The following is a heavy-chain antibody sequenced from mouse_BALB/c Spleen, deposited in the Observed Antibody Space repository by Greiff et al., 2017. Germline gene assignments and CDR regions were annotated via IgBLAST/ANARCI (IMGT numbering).Heavy chain of an antibody. CDR3: ARRAGTRYFGY. V-gene: IGHV3-2*02. J-gene: IGHJ2*01. CDR1: GYSITSDYA. CDR2: ISYSGST. Sequence: EVKLLESGPGLVKPSQSLSLTCTVTGYSITSDYAWNWIRQFPGNKLEWMGYISYSGSTSYNPSLKSRISITRDTSKTQFFLQLNSVTTEDTATYYCARRAGTRYFGYWGQGTTLTVCS. D-gene: IGHD4-1*01.